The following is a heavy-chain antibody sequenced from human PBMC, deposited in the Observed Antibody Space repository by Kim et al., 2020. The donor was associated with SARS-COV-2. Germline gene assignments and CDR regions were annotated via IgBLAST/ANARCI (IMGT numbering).Heavy chain of an antibody. Sequence: YGDSVQGRITNSRDNSKNTRYLQMNSLRAEDTAVYYCARGLGGNYYYMDVWGKGTTVTVSS. D-gene: IGHD3-16*01. V-gene: IGHV3-30*14. CDR3: ARGLGGNYYYMDV. J-gene: IGHJ6*03.